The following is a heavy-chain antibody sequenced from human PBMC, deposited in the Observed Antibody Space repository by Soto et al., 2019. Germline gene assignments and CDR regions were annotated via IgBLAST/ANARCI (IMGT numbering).Heavy chain of an antibody. Sequence: AAVKVSCKASGYTFTGYYMHWVQQAPGQGLEWMGWINPNSGGTNYAQKFQGSVTVTRDTSISTAYMELSRLRSDDTAVYYCARDPRDSSGWEVYFYYYYGMDVWGQGTTVTVSS. CDR1: GYTFTGYY. V-gene: IGHV1-2*02. CDR3: ARDPRDSSGWEVYFYYYYGMDV. D-gene: IGHD6-19*01. J-gene: IGHJ6*02. CDR2: INPNSGGT.